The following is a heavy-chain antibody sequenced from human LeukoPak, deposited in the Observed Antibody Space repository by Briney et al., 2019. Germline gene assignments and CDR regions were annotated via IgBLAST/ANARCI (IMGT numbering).Heavy chain of an antibody. V-gene: IGHV3-72*01. CDR2: ITNKPKSYNT. CDR3: AKDHDSSSWYYFDY. D-gene: IGHD6-13*01. CDR1: GFTFSDHY. Sequence: GGSLRLSCAASGFTFSDHYMDWVRQAPGKGLEWVGRITNKPKSYNTEYAASVKGRFTISRDDSKNSLYLQMNSLKTEDTAVYYCAKDHDSSSWYYFDYWGQGTLVTVSS. J-gene: IGHJ4*02.